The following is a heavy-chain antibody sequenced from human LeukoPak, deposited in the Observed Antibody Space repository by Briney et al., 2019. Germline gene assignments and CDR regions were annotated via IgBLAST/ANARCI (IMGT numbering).Heavy chain of an antibody. CDR3: AKSGHHFDWLSLGVWDY. V-gene: IGHV1-2*02. J-gene: IGHJ4*02. Sequence: GASVKVSCKASGYTFTGYYMHWVRQAPGQGLEWMGWINPNSGGTNYAQKFQGRVTMTRDTSTSTAYMELRSLRSDDTAVYYCAKSGHHFDWLSLGVWDYWGQGTLATVSS. D-gene: IGHD3-9*01. CDR1: GYTFTGYY. CDR2: INPNSGGT.